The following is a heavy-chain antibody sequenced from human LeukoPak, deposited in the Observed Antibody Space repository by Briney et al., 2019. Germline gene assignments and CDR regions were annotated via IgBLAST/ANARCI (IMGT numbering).Heavy chain of an antibody. CDR1: GFTFSSYA. D-gene: IGHD5-12*01. V-gene: IGHV3-30-3*01. CDR3: ARVSIMYSGYDGTDY. CDR2: ISYDGSNK. Sequence: GGSLRLSCAASGFTFSSYAMHWVRQAPGKGLEWVAVISYDGSNKYYADSVKGRFTISRDNSKNTLYLQMNSLRAEDTAVYNCARVSIMYSGYDGTDYWGQGTLVTVSS. J-gene: IGHJ4*02.